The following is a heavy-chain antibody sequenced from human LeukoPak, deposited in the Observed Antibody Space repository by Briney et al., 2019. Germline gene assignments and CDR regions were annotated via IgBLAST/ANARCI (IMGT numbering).Heavy chain of an antibody. CDR3: ARGTGVVVAATENWFDP. D-gene: IGHD2-15*01. Sequence: PSETLSLTCTVSGGSISSYYWSWIRQPPGKGLEWIGYIYYSGSTNYNPSLKSRVTISVDTSKNQFSLKLSSVTAADTAVYYCARGTGVVVAATENWFDPWGQGTLVTVSS. CDR2: IYYSGST. J-gene: IGHJ5*02. V-gene: IGHV4-59*01. CDR1: GGSISSYY.